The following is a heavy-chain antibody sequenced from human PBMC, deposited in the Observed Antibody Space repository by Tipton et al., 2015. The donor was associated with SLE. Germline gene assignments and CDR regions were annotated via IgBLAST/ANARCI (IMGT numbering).Heavy chain of an antibody. CDR2: IKQDGSEK. D-gene: IGHD6-19*01. V-gene: IGHV3-7*01. Sequence: SLRLSCAASGFTFSSYWMSWVRQAPGKGLEWVANIKQDGSEKYYVDSVKGRFTISRDNAKNSLYLQMNSLRAEDTAVYYCARDRIAVAGRERWFDPWGQGTLVTVSS. CDR3: ARDRIAVAGRERWFDP. CDR1: GFTFSSYW. J-gene: IGHJ5*02.